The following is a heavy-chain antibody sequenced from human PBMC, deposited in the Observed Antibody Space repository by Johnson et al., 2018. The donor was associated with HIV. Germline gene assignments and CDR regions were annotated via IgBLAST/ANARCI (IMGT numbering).Heavy chain of an antibody. CDR2: IYSGGST. CDR1: GFTVSSNY. Sequence: EVQLVESGGGLVQPGGSLRLSCAASGFTVSSNYMSWVRQAPGKGLEWVSIIYSGGSTYYADSVKGTFTISRDNSKNTLYLQMNSLRAEDTAVYYCARYCSGGRCYPRYAFDIWGQGTMVTVSS. J-gene: IGHJ3*02. CDR3: ARYCSGGRCYPRYAFDI. V-gene: IGHV3-66*01. D-gene: IGHD2-15*01.